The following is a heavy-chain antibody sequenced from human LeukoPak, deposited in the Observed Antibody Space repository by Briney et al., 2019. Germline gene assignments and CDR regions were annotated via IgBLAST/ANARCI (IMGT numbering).Heavy chain of an antibody. D-gene: IGHD3-22*01. Sequence: GGSLRLSCAASGHTFSSYWMSWVRQAPGKGLEWVASIRQDGSEKYYVDSVKGRFTISRDNPKNLLYLQMNSLRAEDTAVYYCARRTGSYFDSTGYPDFWGQGTLVTVSS. CDR2: IRQDGSEK. V-gene: IGHV3-7*01. J-gene: IGHJ4*02. CDR3: ARRTGSYFDSTGYPDF. CDR1: GHTFSSYW.